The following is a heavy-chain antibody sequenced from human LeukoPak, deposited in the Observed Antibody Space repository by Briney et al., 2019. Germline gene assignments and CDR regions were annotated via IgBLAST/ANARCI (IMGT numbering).Heavy chain of an antibody. CDR2: ICYSGST. J-gene: IGHJ5*02. D-gene: IGHD3-16*01. CDR3: ARHLRLRLGESPNWFDP. V-gene: IGHV4-39*01. Sequence: SETLSLTCTVSGGSISSSSYYWGWIRQPPGKGLEWIGSICYSGSTYYNPSLKSRVTISVDTSKNQFSLKLSSVTAADTAVYYCARHLRLRLGESPNWFDPWGQGTLVTVSS. CDR1: GGSISSSSYY.